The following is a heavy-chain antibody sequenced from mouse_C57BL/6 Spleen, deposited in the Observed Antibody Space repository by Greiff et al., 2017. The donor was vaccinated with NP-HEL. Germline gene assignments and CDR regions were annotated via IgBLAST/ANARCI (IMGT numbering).Heavy chain of an antibody. CDR3: ARKGYGSSSWLAY. CDR1: GYTFTSYW. J-gene: IGHJ3*01. V-gene: IGHV1-69*01. D-gene: IGHD1-1*01. CDR2: IDPSDSYT. Sequence: VKLQQPGAELVMPGASVKLSCKASGYTFTSYWMHWVKQRPGQGLEWIGEIDPSDSYTNYNQKFKGKTTLTVDKSSSTAYMQLSSLTSEDSAVYYCARKGYGSSSWLAYWGQGTLVTVSA.